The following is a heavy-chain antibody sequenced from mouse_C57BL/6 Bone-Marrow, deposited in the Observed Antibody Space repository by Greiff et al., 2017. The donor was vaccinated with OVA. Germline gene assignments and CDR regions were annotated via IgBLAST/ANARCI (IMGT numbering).Heavy chain of an antibody. D-gene: IGHD1-1*01. CDR1: GYTFTSYG. J-gene: IGHJ1*03. CDR2: IYPRSGNT. CDR3: ANLLGGYFDV. Sequence: QVQLQQPGAELARPGASVKLSCKASGYTFTSYGISWVKQRTGQGLEWIGEIYPRSGNTYYNEKFKGKATLTADKSSSTAYMELRSLTSEDSAVYFCANLLGGYFDVWGTGTTVTVSS. V-gene: IGHV1-81*01.